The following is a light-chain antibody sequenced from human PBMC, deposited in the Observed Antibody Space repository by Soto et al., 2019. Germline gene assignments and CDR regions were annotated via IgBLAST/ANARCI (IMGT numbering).Light chain of an antibody. CDR3: LQKYFYPFT. CDR1: QDISTY. Sequence: DIHLTQSPSFLSASVGDRVTVTCRASQDISTYLAWFQQKPGKAPQLLVYPASTLQGGVPSRFSGRGSGTDFTLTISSLQPEDFATYYCLQKYFYPFTFGPGTKVDIK. V-gene: IGKV1-9*01. J-gene: IGKJ3*01. CDR2: PAS.